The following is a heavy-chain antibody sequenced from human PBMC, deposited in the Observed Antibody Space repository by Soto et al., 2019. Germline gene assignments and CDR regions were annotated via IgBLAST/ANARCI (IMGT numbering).Heavy chain of an antibody. Sequence: SETLSLTCTVSGGSISSGDYYWSWIRQPPGKGLEWIGYIYYSGSTYYNPPLKSRVTISVDTSKNQFSLKLSSVTAADTAVYYCARVLLVPAAKYYYYGMDVWGQGTTVTVSS. CDR1: GGSISSGDYY. CDR2: IYYSGST. V-gene: IGHV4-30-4*01. D-gene: IGHD2-2*01. J-gene: IGHJ6*02. CDR3: ARVLLVPAAKYYYYGMDV.